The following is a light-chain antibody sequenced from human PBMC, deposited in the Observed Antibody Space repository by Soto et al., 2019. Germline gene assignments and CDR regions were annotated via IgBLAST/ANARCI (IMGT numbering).Light chain of an antibody. V-gene: IGLV2-14*01. J-gene: IGLJ2*01. CDR2: DVS. CDR1: SSDVGGYNY. Sequence: SVLTQPASVSGSPGQSITISCTGTSSDVGGYNYVSWYQQHPGKAPKLMIYDVSNRPSGVSNRFSGSKSGNTASLTISGLQAEDEADYYCSSYTSSSTLAVVFGGGTQLTVL. CDR3: SSYTSSSTLAVV.